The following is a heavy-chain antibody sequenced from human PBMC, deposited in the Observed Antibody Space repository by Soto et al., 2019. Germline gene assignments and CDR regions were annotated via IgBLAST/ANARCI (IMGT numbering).Heavy chain of an antibody. D-gene: IGHD6-6*01. CDR3: ARQGXRAARPQTYHYYYGMDV. Sequence: GESLKISCKGSGYSFTIYWISWVRQMPGKGLEWMGRIDPSDSYTNYSPSFQGHVTISADKSISTAYLQWSSLKASDTAMYYCARQGXRAARPQTYHYYYGMDVWGQGTTVTVSS. J-gene: IGHJ6*02. CDR2: IDPSDSYT. V-gene: IGHV5-10-1*01. CDR1: GYSFTIYW.